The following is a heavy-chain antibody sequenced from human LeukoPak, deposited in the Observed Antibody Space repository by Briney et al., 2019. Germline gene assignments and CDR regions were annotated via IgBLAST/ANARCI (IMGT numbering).Heavy chain of an antibody. CDR2: INSDGKTT. Sequence: GGSLRLSCAASGFTFSNSWMHWVRQVPGKGLVWVSRINSDGKTTTYADSVKGRFTISRDNSKNTVYLQMNNLGAEDTAIYYCATCAAGVIVTHYFDYWGRGTLVTVSS. CDR3: ATCAAGVIVTHYFDY. J-gene: IGHJ4*02. CDR1: GFTFSNSW. V-gene: IGHV3-74*01. D-gene: IGHD3-3*01.